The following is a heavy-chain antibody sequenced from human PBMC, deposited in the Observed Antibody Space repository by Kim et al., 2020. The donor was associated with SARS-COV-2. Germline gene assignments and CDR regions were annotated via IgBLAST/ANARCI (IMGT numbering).Heavy chain of an antibody. CDR2: IPGGGPNT. Sequence: GGSLRLSCVASGFTFSSYAMNLVRQTPGKGLEWVSGIPGGGPNTYYADSVKGRFTMSRDNSQHTVYLQMNSLRAEDTAVYYCAKDYYDSSRTFYYGMDVWGQGTTVTVSS. V-gene: IGHV3-23*01. D-gene: IGHD3-22*01. CDR1: GFTFSSYA. CDR3: AKDYYDSSRTFYYGMDV. J-gene: IGHJ6*02.